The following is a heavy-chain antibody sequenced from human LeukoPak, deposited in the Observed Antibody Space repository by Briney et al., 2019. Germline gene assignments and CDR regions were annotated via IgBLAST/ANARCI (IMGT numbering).Heavy chain of an antibody. D-gene: IGHD6-25*01. CDR3: AKVSGHYYFDY. CDR2: ISWNSGSV. Sequence: GGSLRLSCAASGFTFDDYAMHWVRQAPGKGLEWVSGISWNSGSVGYADSVKGRFTISRDNAKNSLYLQMNSLRAEDMALYYCAKVSGHYYFDYWGQGTLVTVSS. V-gene: IGHV3-9*03. CDR1: GFTFDDYA. J-gene: IGHJ4*02.